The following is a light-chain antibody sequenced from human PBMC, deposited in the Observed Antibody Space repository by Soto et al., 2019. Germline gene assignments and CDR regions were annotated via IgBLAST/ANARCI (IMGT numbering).Light chain of an antibody. CDR2: EVS. CDR1: SSDVGIYNL. J-gene: IGLJ1*01. V-gene: IGLV2-23*02. Sequence: QSVLTQPASVSGSPGQSITISCTGTSSDVGIYNLVSWYQQHPGKAPKLIIYEVSKRPSGVSIRFSGSKSGNTASLTISGLQAEDEADYYCCSYVVSYLFGTGTKATVL. CDR3: CSYVVSYL.